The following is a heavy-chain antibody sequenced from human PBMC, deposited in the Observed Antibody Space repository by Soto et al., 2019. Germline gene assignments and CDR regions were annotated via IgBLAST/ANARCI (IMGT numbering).Heavy chain of an antibody. CDR1: GFTFSDYY. CDR3: ARGTAKYIPDY. D-gene: IGHD5-18*01. CDR2: ISSSSSYT. J-gene: IGHJ4*02. V-gene: IGHV3-11*06. Sequence: GGSLRLSCAASGFTFSDYYMSWIRQAPGKGLEWVSYISSSSSYTNYADSVKGRFTISRDNAKNSLYLQMNSLRAEDTAVYYCARGTAKYIPDYWGQGTLVTVSS.